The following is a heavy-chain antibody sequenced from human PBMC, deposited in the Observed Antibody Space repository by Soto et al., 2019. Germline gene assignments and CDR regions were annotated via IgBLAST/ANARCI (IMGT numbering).Heavy chain of an antibody. D-gene: IGHD6-6*01. Sequence: QVQLVQSGAEVKKPGSSVKVSCKASGGTFSSYAISWVRQAPGQGLEWMGGIIPIFGTANYAQKFQGRVTITADESTSTAYMEPSSLRSEDSAVYYCARWSVGYSSSRHAIFDYWGQGTLVTVSS. CDR3: ARWSVGYSSSRHAIFDY. CDR1: GGTFSSYA. CDR2: IIPIFGTA. J-gene: IGHJ4*02. V-gene: IGHV1-69*01.